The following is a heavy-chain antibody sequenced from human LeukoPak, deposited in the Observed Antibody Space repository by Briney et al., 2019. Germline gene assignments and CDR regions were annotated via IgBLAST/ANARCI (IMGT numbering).Heavy chain of an antibody. CDR2: INHSGST. Sequence: AETLSLTCAVYGGSFSGYYWSWIRQPPGKGLEWIGEINHSGSTNYNPSLKSRVTISVDTSKNQFSLKLSSVTAADTAVYYCARGLGRWILTGYYPLHFDYWGQGTLVTVSS. CDR1: GGSFSGYY. CDR3: ARGLGRWILTGYYPLHFDY. J-gene: IGHJ4*02. D-gene: IGHD3-9*01. V-gene: IGHV4-34*01.